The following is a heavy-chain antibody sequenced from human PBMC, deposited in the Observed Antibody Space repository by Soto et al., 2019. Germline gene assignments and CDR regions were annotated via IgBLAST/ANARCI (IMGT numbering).Heavy chain of an antibody. V-gene: IGHV1-46*01. CDR2: INPSGGST. Sequence: ASVKVSCKASGYTFTSYYMHWVRQAPGQGLEWMGIINPSGGSTSYAQKFQGRVTMTRDTSTSTVYMELSSLRSEDTAVYYCAVRVTIVTYFDYWGQGTLVTVSS. CDR1: GYTFTSYY. CDR3: AVRVTIVTYFDY. J-gene: IGHJ4*02. D-gene: IGHD4-4*01.